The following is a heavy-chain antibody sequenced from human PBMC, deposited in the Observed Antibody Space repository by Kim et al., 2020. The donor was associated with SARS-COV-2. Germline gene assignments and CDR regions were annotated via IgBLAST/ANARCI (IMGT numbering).Heavy chain of an antibody. J-gene: IGHJ6*02. V-gene: IGHV1-69*13. CDR2: IIPIFGTA. D-gene: IGHD2-2*01. CDR3: ARKDIVVVPAAISPYYYYYGMDV. CDR1: GGTFSSYA. Sequence: SVKVSCKASGGTFSSYAISWVRQAPGQGLEWMGGIIPIFGTANYAQKFQGRVTITADESTSTAYMELSSLRSEDTAVYYCARKDIVVVPAAISPYYYYYGMDVWGQGTTVTVSS.